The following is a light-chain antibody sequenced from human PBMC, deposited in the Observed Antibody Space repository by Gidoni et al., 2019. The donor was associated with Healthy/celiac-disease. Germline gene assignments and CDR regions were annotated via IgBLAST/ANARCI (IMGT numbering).Light chain of an antibody. CDR1: NIGSKS. J-gene: IGLJ3*02. Sequence: SYVLTQPPSVSVAPGKTARSTCGGNNIGSKSVHWYQQKPGQAPVLVIYYDSDRPSGIPERFSGSNSGYTATLTISRVEAGDEADYYCQVWDSSSAHRVFGGGTKLTVL. V-gene: IGLV3-21*04. CDR2: YDS. CDR3: QVWDSSSAHRV.